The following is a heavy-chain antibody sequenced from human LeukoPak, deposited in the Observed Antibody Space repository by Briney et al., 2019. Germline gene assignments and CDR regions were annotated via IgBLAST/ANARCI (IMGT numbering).Heavy chain of an antibody. Sequence: GRSRRASCTPSGLTFSTYWTHWARQAPGKGRGWVSRINSDGNSIIYADSVKGRFTVSRDNAKNTHYLQMNSLRAEDTAVYYCVRAVITFGGVLGNWGQGTLVTVSS. CDR1: GLTFSTYW. CDR2: INSDGNSI. J-gene: IGHJ4*02. CDR3: VRAVITFGGVLGN. D-gene: IGHD3-16*01. V-gene: IGHV3-74*01.